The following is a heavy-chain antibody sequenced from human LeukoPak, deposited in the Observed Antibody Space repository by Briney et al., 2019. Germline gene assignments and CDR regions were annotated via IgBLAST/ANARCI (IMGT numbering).Heavy chain of an antibody. Sequence: SETLSLTCAVYGGSFSGYYWSWIRQPPGKGLEWIGEINHSGRTNYNPSLKSRVTISVDTSKNQFSLKLSSVTAADTAVYYCARLYSGSFRFGEERGYFDYWGQGTLVTVSS. CDR1: GGSFSGYY. V-gene: IGHV4-34*01. CDR2: INHSGRT. CDR3: ARLYSGSFRFGEERGYFDY. J-gene: IGHJ4*02. D-gene: IGHD3-10*01.